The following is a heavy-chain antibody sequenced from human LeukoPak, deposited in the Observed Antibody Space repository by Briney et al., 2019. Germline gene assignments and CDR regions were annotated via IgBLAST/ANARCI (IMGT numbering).Heavy chain of an antibody. D-gene: IGHD3-22*01. Sequence: PGGSLRLSCAASGFTVSSNYMSWVRQAPGKGLEWVSVIYSGGSTYYADSVKGRFTISRDNSKNTLYLQMNSLRAEDTAVHYCARAVVMFAFDIWGQGTMVTVSS. V-gene: IGHV3-53*01. CDR2: IYSGGST. CDR1: GFTVSSNY. CDR3: ARAVVMFAFDI. J-gene: IGHJ3*02.